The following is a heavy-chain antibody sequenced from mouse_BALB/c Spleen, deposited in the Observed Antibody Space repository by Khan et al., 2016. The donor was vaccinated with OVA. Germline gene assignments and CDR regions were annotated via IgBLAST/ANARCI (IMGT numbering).Heavy chain of an antibody. J-gene: IGHJ3*01. Sequence: QVQLKESGPGLVQPSQSLSITCTVSGFSLTTYGVHWVRQSPGKGLEWLGVIWSGGSTDYNAAFISRLSISKDNSKSKVFFKMNSLQANDTAIYYCARNYDYDKGLAYWGQGTLVTVSA. CDR2: IWSGGST. CDR3: ARNYDYDKGLAY. V-gene: IGHV2-2*02. D-gene: IGHD2-4*01. CDR1: GFSLTTYG.